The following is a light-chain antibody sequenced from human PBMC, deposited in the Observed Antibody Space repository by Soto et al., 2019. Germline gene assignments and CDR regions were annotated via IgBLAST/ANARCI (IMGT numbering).Light chain of an antibody. CDR2: WAS. V-gene: IGKV4-1*01. CDR1: QSVLYRSNNKNY. CDR3: QQYYTTPGIT. Sequence: DIVMTQSPDSLAVSLGERATINCKSSQSVLYRSNNKNYLTWYQQKPGQPPKLLIYWASTRESGVPDRFSGSGSGTDFTLAISSLQAEDVAFYYCQQYYTTPGITFGQGTRLEIK. J-gene: IGKJ5*01.